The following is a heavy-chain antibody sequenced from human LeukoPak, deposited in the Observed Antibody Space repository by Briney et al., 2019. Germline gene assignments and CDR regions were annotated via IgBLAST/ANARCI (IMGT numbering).Heavy chain of an antibody. V-gene: IGHV1-69*06. D-gene: IGHD3-22*01. Sequence: ASVKVSCKASGGTFSTYAISWVRQAPGQGLEWMGGIIPIFGTANYAQKFQGRVTITADKSTSTAYMELSSLRSEDTAAYYCAGRVDYYDSSGRMGGYYYYYMDVWGKGTTVTVSS. CDR1: GGTFSTYA. CDR3: AGRVDYYDSSGRMGGYYYYYMDV. J-gene: IGHJ6*03. CDR2: IIPIFGTA.